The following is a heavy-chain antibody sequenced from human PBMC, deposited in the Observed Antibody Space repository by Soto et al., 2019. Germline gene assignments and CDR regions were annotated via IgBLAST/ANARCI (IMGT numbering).Heavy chain of an antibody. CDR3: TADPDRDGYLH. V-gene: IGHV3-15*01. CDR2: IKGEIDGGTT. J-gene: IGHJ4*02. Sequence: EVQLVESGGGLVKPGGSLRLSCAASGFTFNYAWMSWVRQAPGKGLEWVGRIKGEIDGGTTDYAAPVKRRFTISRDDSKNTLYLQMNSLKIEDTAVYYCTADPDRDGYLHWGQGTLVTVSS. CDR1: GFTFNYAW. D-gene: IGHD5-12*01.